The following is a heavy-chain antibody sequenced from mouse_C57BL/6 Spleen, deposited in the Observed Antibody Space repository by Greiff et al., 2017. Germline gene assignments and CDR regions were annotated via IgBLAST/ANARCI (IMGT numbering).Heavy chain of an antibody. J-gene: IGHJ1*03. D-gene: IGHD2-3*01. CDR1: GFTFSDYY. Sequence: EVMLVESEGGLVQPGSSMKLSCTASGFTFSDYYMAWVRQVPEKGLEWVANINYDGSSTYYLDSLKSRFIISRDNAKNILYLQMSSLKSEDTATYYCARGLYDGYYVWYVDVWGTGTTVTVSS. V-gene: IGHV5-16*01. CDR2: INYDGSST. CDR3: ARGLYDGYYVWYVDV.